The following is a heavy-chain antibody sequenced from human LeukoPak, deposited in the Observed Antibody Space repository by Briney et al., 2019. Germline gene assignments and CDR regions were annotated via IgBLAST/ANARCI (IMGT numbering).Heavy chain of an antibody. Sequence: PSETLSLTCTVSGGSISSYYWSWIRQPPGKGLEWIGYIYYSGSTSYNPSLKSRVTISVDTSKNQFSLKLSSVTAADTAVYFCARDLKWGWYFDLWGRGTLVSVSS. V-gene: IGHV4-59*12. D-gene: IGHD1-26*01. CDR1: GGSISSYY. CDR3: ARDLKWGWYFDL. J-gene: IGHJ2*01. CDR2: IYYSGST.